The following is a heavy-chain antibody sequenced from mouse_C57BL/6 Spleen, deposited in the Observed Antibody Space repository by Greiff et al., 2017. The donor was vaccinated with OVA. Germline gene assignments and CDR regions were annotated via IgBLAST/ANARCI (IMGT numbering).Heavy chain of an antibody. D-gene: IGHD1-1*01. Sequence: EVQLVESGGGLVKPGGSLKLSCAASGFTFSDYGMHWVRQAPEKGLEWVAYISSGSSTIYYADTVKGRFTISRDNAKNTLFLQMTSLRSEDTAMYYCARGNYYGSSYGNYYAMDYCGQGTSVTVSS. CDR3: ARGNYYGSSYGNYYAMDY. CDR2: ISSGSSTI. CDR1: GFTFSDYG. J-gene: IGHJ4*01. V-gene: IGHV5-17*01.